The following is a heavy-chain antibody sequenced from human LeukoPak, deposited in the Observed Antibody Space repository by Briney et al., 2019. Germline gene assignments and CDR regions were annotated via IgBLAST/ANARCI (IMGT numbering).Heavy chain of an antibody. D-gene: IGHD3-10*01. CDR3: ARGFDYGSGSYEENDAFDI. V-gene: IGHV3-48*03. J-gene: IGHJ3*02. Sequence: GGSLRLSCAASGFTFSSYEMNWVRQAPGKGLEWVSYISSSGSTIYYADSVKGRFTISRDNAKNSLYLQMNSLRAEDTAVYYCARGFDYGSGSYEENDAFDIWGQGTMVTVSS. CDR1: GFTFSSYE. CDR2: ISSSGSTI.